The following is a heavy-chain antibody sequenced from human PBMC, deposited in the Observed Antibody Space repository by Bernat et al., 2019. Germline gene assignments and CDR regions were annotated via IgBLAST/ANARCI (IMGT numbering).Heavy chain of an antibody. V-gene: IGHV1-18*01. CDR2: ISAHNGNT. Sequence: QVQLVQSGADVKKPGASVKVSCKVSGYIFHNYGITWVRQAPGQGLEWMGWISAHNGNTNYAQKFQGRVTLTTDTSASTAYMELRSLRSDDTAVYYCAGEGGSGWDGGGYDLDFWGQGTMVTVSS. CDR1: GYIFHNYG. CDR3: AGEGGSGWDGGGYDLDF. D-gene: IGHD6-19*01. J-gene: IGHJ3*01.